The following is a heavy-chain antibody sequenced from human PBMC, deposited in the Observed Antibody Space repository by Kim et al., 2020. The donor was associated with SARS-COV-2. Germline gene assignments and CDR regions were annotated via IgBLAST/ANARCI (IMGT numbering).Heavy chain of an antibody. Sequence: EKYYVDSVKGRFTISRDNAKNSLYLQMNSLRAEDTAVYYCARDYGDYPDPWGQGTLVTVSS. V-gene: IGHV3-7*03. CDR2: EK. CDR3: ARDYGDYPDP. D-gene: IGHD4-17*01. J-gene: IGHJ5*02.